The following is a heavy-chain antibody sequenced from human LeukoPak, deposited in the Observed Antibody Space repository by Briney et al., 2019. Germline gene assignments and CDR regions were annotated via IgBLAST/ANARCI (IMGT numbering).Heavy chain of an antibody. CDR3: AKDVTMIVVATRPYYYGMDV. J-gene: IGHJ6*02. CDR2: ISYDGSNK. CDR1: GFTFSSYG. V-gene: IGHV3-30*18. Sequence: PGGSLRLSCAASGFTFSSYGMHWVRQAPGKGLEWVAVISYDGSNKYYADSVKGRFTISRDNSKNTLYLQMNSLRAEDTAVYYCAKDVTMIVVATRPYYYGMDVWGQGTTVTVSS. D-gene: IGHD3-22*01.